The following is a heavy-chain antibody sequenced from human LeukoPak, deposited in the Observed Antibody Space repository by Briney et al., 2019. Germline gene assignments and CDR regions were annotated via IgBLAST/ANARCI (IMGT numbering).Heavy chain of an antibody. CDR3: ARDPRITIFGVVIEEMDV. CDR2: IYYSGST. CDR1: GGSISSDDYY. V-gene: IGHV4-30-4*08. D-gene: IGHD3-3*01. Sequence: SETLSLTCTVSGGSISSDDYYWSWIRQPPGKGLEWIGYIYYSGSTYYNPSLKSRVTISVDTSKNQFSLKLSSVTAADTAVYYCARDPRITIFGVVIEEMDVWGKGTTVTVSS. J-gene: IGHJ6*04.